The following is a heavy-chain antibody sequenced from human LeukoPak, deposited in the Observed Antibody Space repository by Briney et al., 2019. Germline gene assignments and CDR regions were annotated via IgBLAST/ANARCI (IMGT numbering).Heavy chain of an antibody. J-gene: IGHJ6*04. CDR3: AELGITMIGGV. V-gene: IGHV3-48*03. D-gene: IGHD3-10*02. CDR2: ISSSSSTI. Sequence: GGSLRLSCAASGFTFSSYEMNWVRQAPGKGLEGGSYISSSSSTIYYADSVKGRFTISRDNAKNSLYLQMTSLRAEDTAVYYCAELGITMIGGVWGKGTTVTISS. CDR1: GFTFSSYE.